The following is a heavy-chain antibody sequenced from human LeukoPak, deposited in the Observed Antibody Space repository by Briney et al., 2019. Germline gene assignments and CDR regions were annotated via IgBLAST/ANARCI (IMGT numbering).Heavy chain of an antibody. CDR1: GYSFTSYW. CDR2: IYPVDSDT. CDR3: ARQGYCSSTSCSSAVDGMDV. Sequence: GESLKISCKGSGYSFTSYWIGWVRQMPGKGRGGRGIIYPVDSDTRYSPSFQGQVTISADKSISTAYLQWSSLKASDTAMYYCARQGYCSSTSCSSAVDGMDVWGQGTTVTVSS. J-gene: IGHJ6*02. V-gene: IGHV5-51*01. D-gene: IGHD2-2*01.